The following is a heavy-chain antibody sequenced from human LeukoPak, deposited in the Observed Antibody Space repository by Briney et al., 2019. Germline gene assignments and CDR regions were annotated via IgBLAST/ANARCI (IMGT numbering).Heavy chain of an antibody. CDR3: AKFRPYYYDSSGYLSGYFDY. J-gene: IGHJ4*02. CDR2: ISWNSGSI. Sequence: PGGSLRLSCAASGFTFDDYAMHWVRQAPGKGLEWVSGISWNSGSIGYADSVKGRFTISRDNAKNSLYLRMNSLRAEDTALYYCAKFRPYYYDSSGYLSGYFDYWGQGTLVTVSS. V-gene: IGHV3-9*01. CDR1: GFTFDDYA. D-gene: IGHD3-22*01.